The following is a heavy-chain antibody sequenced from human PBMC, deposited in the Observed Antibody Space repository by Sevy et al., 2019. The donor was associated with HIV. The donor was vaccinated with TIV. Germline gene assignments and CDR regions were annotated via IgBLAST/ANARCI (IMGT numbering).Heavy chain of an antibody. D-gene: IGHD3-10*01. CDR2: ISSSSSYI. J-gene: IGHJ4*02. CDR3: ARCLMVRGVISSDY. Sequence: GGSLRLSCAASGFTFSSYSMNWVRQAPGKGLEWVSSISSSSSYIYYADSVKGRFTISRDNAKNSLYLQMKSLSAEDTAVYYWARCLMVRGVISSDYWGQGTLVTVSS. V-gene: IGHV3-21*01. CDR1: GFTFSSYS.